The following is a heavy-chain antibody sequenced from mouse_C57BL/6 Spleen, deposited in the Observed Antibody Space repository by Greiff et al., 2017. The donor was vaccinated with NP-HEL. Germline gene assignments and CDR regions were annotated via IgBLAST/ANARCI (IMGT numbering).Heavy chain of an antibody. Sequence: VKLMESGPGLVAPSQSLSITCTVSGFSLTSYGVDWVRQSPGKGLEWLGVIWGVGSTNYNSALKSRLSISKDNSKSQVFLKMNSLQTDDTAMYYCASRITGTAMDYWGQGTSVTVSS. J-gene: IGHJ4*01. CDR2: IWGVGST. V-gene: IGHV2-6*01. CDR1: GFSLTSYG. D-gene: IGHD4-1*01. CDR3: ASRITGTAMDY.